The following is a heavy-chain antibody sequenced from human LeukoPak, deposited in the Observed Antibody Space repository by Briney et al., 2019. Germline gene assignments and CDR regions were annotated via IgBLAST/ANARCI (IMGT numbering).Heavy chain of an antibody. CDR1: GGSISSYY. Sequence: PSETLSLTCTVSGGSISSYYWSWIRQPAGKGLEWIGRIYTSGSTNYNPSLKSRVTMSVDTSKNQFSLKLSSVTAADTAVYYYASSESSYYDFWSGYLNDAFDIWGQGTMVTVSS. D-gene: IGHD3-3*01. J-gene: IGHJ3*02. V-gene: IGHV4-4*07. CDR3: ASSESSYYDFWSGYLNDAFDI. CDR2: IYTSGST.